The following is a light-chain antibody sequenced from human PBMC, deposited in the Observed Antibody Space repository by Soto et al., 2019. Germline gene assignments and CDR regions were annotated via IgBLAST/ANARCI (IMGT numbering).Light chain of an antibody. V-gene: IGKV3-15*01. CDR3: HQYNDWPPA. CDR1: QSVSTN. J-gene: IGKJ1*01. Sequence: EIVVTQSPATLSVSPGERATLSCRASQSVSTNLAWYQQKPGQAPRLLIYGPSTRASGVPARFSGSGYGREFTLTLSSLQSEDYAVYYCHQYNDWPPAFGQGTKVEIK. CDR2: GPS.